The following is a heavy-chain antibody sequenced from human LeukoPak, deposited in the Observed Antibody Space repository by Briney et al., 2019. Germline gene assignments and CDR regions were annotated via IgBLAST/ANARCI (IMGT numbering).Heavy chain of an antibody. CDR3: ARDYCSSTSCLFDY. Sequence: ASVKVSCKASGYTFTGYHMHWVRQAPGQGLEWMGRINPNSGDTNNAQKFQGRVTMTRDTSISTAYMDLSRLTSDDTAVYYCARDYCSSTSCLFDYWGQGTLVAVSS. CDR1: GYTFTGYH. J-gene: IGHJ4*02. CDR2: INPNSGDT. V-gene: IGHV1-2*06. D-gene: IGHD2-2*01.